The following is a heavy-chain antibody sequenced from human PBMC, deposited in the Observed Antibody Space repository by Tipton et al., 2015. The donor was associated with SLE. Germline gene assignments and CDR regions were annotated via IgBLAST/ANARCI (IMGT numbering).Heavy chain of an antibody. J-gene: IGHJ4*02. Sequence: SLRLSCAASGFSFANWAMSWVRQAPGKGLEWVSGISAYSTNTFYADSVKGRFSISRDNSKNTLYLQMNSLGGEDTAVYYCTRHPELGDYWGQGTLVTVSS. CDR3: TRHPELGDY. D-gene: IGHD7-27*01. V-gene: IGHV3-23*01. CDR2: ISAYSTNT. CDR1: GFSFANWA.